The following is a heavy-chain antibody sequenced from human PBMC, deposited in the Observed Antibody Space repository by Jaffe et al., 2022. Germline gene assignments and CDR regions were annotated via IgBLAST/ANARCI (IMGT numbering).Heavy chain of an antibody. J-gene: IGHJ3*02. CDR3: ASSLSDTFGYYYWGAFDI. CDR1: GASFTNYY. V-gene: IGHV4-59*01. CDR2: IYFSGNT. D-gene: IGHD3-22*01. Sequence: QVQLQESGPGLVKPSETLSLTCTVSGASFTNYYWSWIRQPPGRGLEWVGYIYFSGNTNYNPSLESRVTISLDASQSQFSLNLTSVTAADTAVYYCASSLSDTFGYYYWGAFDIWGRGTMVTVSS.